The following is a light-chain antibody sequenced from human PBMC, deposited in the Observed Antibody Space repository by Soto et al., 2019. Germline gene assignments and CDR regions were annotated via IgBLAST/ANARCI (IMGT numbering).Light chain of an antibody. Sequence: QSVLTQPASVSGSPGQSITISCSGTSRDVGRYNYVSWYQQHPGKAPRLMIYEVSNRPSGISNRFSGSKSGNTASLTISGLQAEDEADYFCSSYTTSSTLVCGTGTKVTVL. CDR2: EVS. CDR3: SSYTTSSTLV. J-gene: IGLJ1*01. CDR1: SRDVGRYNY. V-gene: IGLV2-14*01.